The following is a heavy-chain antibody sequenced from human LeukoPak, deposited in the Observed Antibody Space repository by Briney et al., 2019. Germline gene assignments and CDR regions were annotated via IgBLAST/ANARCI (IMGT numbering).Heavy chain of an antibody. J-gene: IGHJ4*02. CDR2: ISHSGSP. CDR3: ARDSIAGYSLSW. D-gene: IGHD3-9*01. V-gene: IGHV4/OR15-8*01. Sequence: PSETLSLTCGVSGGFIINGKWWSWVRQPPGKGLEWIGEISHSGSPNYNPSLKGRLTISVDTAKNQFSLKLSSVTAADTAVYYCARDSIAGYSLSWWGQGTLVTVSS. CDR1: GGFIINGKW.